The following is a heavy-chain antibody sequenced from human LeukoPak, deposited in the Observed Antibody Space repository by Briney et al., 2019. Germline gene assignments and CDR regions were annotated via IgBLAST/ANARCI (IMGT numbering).Heavy chain of an antibody. D-gene: IGHD1-7*01. CDR1: GGSISSSEYY. CDR2: INHSGST. CDR3: ASSITGPTAFDY. J-gene: IGHJ4*02. Sequence: SETLSLTCIVSGGSISSSEYYWGWLRQPPGKGLEWIGEINHSGSTNYNPSLKSRVTISVDTSKNQFSLKLSSVTAADTAVYYCASSITGPTAFDYWGQGTLVTVSS. V-gene: IGHV4-39*07.